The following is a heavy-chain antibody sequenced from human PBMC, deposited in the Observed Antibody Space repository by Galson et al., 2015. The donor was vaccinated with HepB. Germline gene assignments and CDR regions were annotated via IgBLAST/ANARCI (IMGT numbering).Heavy chain of an antibody. Sequence: SLRLSCAASGFTFSSYSMNWVRQAPGKGLEWVSYISSSSSTIYYADSVKGRFTISRDNAKNSLYLQMNSLRAEDTAVYYCARDTRFYYMDVWGKGTTVTVSS. CDR2: ISSSSSTI. J-gene: IGHJ6*03. V-gene: IGHV3-48*01. CDR3: ARDTRFYYMDV. D-gene: IGHD1-1*01. CDR1: GFTFSSYS.